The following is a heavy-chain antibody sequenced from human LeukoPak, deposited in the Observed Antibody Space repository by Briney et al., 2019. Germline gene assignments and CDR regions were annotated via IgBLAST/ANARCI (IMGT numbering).Heavy chain of an antibody. CDR2: IYTSGST. J-gene: IGHJ6*03. CDR3: ARDAPYYYYMDV. Sequence: PSQTLSLTCTVSGGSISSGSYYWSWIRQSAGKGLEWIGRIYTSGSTNYNPSLKSRVTISVDTSKNQFSLKLSSVTAADTAVYYCARDAPYYYYMDVWGKGTTVTISS. V-gene: IGHV4-61*02. CDR1: GGSISSGSYY.